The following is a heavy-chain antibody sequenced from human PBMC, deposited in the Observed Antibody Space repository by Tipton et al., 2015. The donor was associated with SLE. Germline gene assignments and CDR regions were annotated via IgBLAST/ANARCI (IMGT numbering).Heavy chain of an antibody. J-gene: IGHJ6*02. CDR2: IYSGGST. V-gene: IGHV3-66*01. CDR1: GFTVSSNY. Sequence: SLRLSCAASGFTVSSNYMSWVRQAPGKGLEWVSVIYSGGSTYYADSVKGRFTISRDNSKNTLYLHMNSLRAEDTAVYYRARVAGGYYYYGMDVWGQGTTVTVSS. CDR3: ARVAGGYYYYGMDV. D-gene: IGHD6-25*01.